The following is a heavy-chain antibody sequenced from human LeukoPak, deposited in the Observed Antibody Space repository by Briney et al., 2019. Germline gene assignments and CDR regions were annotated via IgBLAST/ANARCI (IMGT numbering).Heavy chain of an antibody. J-gene: IGHJ4*02. D-gene: IGHD7-27*01. Sequence: GASMKVSCKTSGFTFTGHYMHWLRQAPGQGLEWVGWINANTGVTHYAVKFQGRVTITRDTSISTVYMDLSSLQSDDTAVYYCARDHNWGPDYWGQGTLVLVSS. V-gene: IGHV1-2*02. CDR2: INANTGVT. CDR1: GFTFTGHY. CDR3: ARDHNWGPDY.